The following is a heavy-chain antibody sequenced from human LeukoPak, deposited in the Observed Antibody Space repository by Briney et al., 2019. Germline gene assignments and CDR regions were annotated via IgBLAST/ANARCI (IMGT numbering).Heavy chain of an antibody. D-gene: IGHD3-9*01. CDR2: IYYSGST. CDR1: GGSISSYY. V-gene: IGHV4-59*01. Sequence: PSETLSLTCTVSGGSISSYYWSWIRQPPGKGLEWIGYIYYSGSTNYNPSLKSRVTISVDTSKNQFSLKLSSVTAADTAVYYCARFIQLRYFDWYPYYYYYMDVWGKGTTVTISS. J-gene: IGHJ6*03. CDR3: ARFIQLRYFDWYPYYYYYMDV.